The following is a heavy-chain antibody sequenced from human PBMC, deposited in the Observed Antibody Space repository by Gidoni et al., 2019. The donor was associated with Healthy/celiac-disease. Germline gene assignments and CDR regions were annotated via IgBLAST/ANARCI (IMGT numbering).Heavy chain of an antibody. D-gene: IGHD6-13*01. V-gene: IGHV5-51*01. Sequence: DENPVRSGAEVRKPVESRDISIKSYGYSFTSSWIGWVRRMPGKGLEWMGIIYPGDSDTRYSPSFQGQVTISAAKSSSTAYLKWSRRKASDTAMYYCARPVAAAGDRGYYFDDWGQGTLVTVSS. CDR1: GYSFTSSW. J-gene: IGHJ4*02. CDR3: ARPVAAAGDRGYYFDD. CDR2: IYPGDSDT.